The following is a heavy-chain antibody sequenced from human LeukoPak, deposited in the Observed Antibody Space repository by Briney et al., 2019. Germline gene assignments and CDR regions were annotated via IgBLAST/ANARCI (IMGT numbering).Heavy chain of an antibody. CDR2: IYASGNT. V-gene: IGHV4-4*07. Sequence: PSETLSLTCTVSGGSISSFYWSWIRQPAGRGLEWIGLIYASGNTDYNPSLKSRLTLSVDTSKNQFSLKLSSVTAADTAIYYCARGPYGWYYFDYWGQGALVTVSS. CDR3: ARGPYGWYYFDY. D-gene: IGHD6-19*01. J-gene: IGHJ4*02. CDR1: GGSISSFY.